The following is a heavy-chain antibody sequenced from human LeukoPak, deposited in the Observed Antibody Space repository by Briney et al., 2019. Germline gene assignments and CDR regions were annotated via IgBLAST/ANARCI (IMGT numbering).Heavy chain of an antibody. CDR3: ARDPSGYGWFDP. CDR2: IYYSGST. V-gene: IGHV4-39*07. CDR1: GGSISSSSYY. D-gene: IGHD4-17*01. J-gene: IGHJ5*02. Sequence: SETLSLTCTVSGGSISSSSYYWGWIRQPPGKGLEWIGSIYYSGSTYYNPSLKSRVTISVDTSKNQFSLKLSSVTAADTAVYYCARDPSGYGWFDPWGQGTLVTVSS.